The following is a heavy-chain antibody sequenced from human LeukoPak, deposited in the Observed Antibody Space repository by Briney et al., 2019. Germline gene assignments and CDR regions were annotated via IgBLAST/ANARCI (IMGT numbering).Heavy chain of an antibody. CDR1: GFSFSTSGMC. CDR3: ARIRHYDFWSGYLFDY. D-gene: IGHD3-3*01. V-gene: IGHV2-70*20. CDR2: IDWDDDK. J-gene: IGHJ4*02. Sequence: ESGPALVKPTQTLTLTCTFSGFSFSTSGMCVSWVRQPPGKALEWLALIDWDDDKYYSTSLKTRLTISKDTSKNQVVLTMTNMDPVDTATYYCARIRHYDFWSGYLFDYWGQGTLVTVSS.